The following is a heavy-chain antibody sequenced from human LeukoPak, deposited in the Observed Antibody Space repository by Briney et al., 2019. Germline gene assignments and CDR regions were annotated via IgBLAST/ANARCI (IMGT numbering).Heavy chain of an antibody. D-gene: IGHD3-3*01. V-gene: IGHV4-4*07. Sequence: SETLSLTCTVSGGSISSYYWSWIRQPAGKGLEWIGRIYTSGSTNYNPSLKSRVTMSVDTSKNQFSLKLSSVTAADTAVYYCARVAYDFWSGYFDYYYYYIDVWGKGTTVTVSS. J-gene: IGHJ6*03. CDR2: IYTSGST. CDR1: GGSISSYY. CDR3: ARVAYDFWSGYFDYYYYYIDV.